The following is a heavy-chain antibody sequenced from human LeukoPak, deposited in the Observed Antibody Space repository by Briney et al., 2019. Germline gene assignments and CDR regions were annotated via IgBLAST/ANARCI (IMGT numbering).Heavy chain of an antibody. J-gene: IGHJ4*02. CDR1: GGTFSSYA. V-gene: IGHV1-69*13. Sequence: SVKVSCKASGGTFSSYAISWVRQAPGQGLEWMGGIIPIFGTANYAQKFQGRVTITADESTSTAYMELSSLRSEDTAVYYCARWRWNDELYDYWGQGTLVTVSS. D-gene: IGHD1-1*01. CDR2: IIPIFGTA. CDR3: ARWRWNDELYDY.